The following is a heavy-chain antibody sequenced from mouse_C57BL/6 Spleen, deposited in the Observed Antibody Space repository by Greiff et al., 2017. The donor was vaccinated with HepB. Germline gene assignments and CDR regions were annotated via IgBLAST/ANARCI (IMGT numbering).Heavy chain of an antibody. Sequence: EVQVVESEGGLVQPGSSMKLSCTASGFTFSDYYMAWVRQVPEKGLEWVANINYDGSSTYYLDSLKSRFIISRDNAKNILYLQMSSLKSEDTATYYCARDRHYYGSSEDYAMDYWGQGTSVTVSS. V-gene: IGHV5-16*01. CDR2: INYDGSST. D-gene: IGHD1-1*01. J-gene: IGHJ4*01. CDR3: ARDRHYYGSSEDYAMDY. CDR1: GFTFSDYY.